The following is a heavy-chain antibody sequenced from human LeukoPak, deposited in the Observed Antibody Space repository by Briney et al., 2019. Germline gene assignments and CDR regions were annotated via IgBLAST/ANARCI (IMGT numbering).Heavy chain of an antibody. CDR3: ARPAEPYYYDSSGPQGWNAFDI. V-gene: IGHV5-51*01. J-gene: IGHJ3*02. CDR1: GYSFTSYW. CDR2: IYPGDSDT. D-gene: IGHD3-22*01. Sequence: GESLKISCKGSGYSFTSYWIGWVRQMPGKGLEWMGIIYPGDSDTRYSPSFQGQVTISADKSISTAYLQWSSLKASDTAMYYCARPAEPYYYDSSGPQGWNAFDIWGQGTMVTVSS.